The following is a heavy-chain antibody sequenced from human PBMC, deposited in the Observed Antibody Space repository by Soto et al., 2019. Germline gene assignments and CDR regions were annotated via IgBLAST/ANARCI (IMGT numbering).Heavy chain of an antibody. D-gene: IGHD1-26*01. CDR3: AKGGVTAIVTTSREHFDY. CDR1: GDTFSNYA. CDR2: VIPIFDTS. J-gene: IGHJ4*02. V-gene: IGHV1-69*01. Sequence: QVQLVQSGAEVKKPGSSVKVSCKASGDTFSNYAINWVRQAPGQGLEWMGAVIPIFDTSIPAQKFQGRVTITADESTYTSYMELSSLRSEDTAVYYCAKGGVTAIVTTSREHFDYWGQGTLVTVSS.